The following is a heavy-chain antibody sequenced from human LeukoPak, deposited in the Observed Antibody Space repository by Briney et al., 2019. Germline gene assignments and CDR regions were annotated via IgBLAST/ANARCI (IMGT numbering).Heavy chain of an antibody. V-gene: IGHV3-23*01. CDR2: ISGSGGST. CDR1: GFTFSSYG. CDR3: ARDRRPTTNYGSGSYYTVYNRFDP. Sequence: GGTLRLSCAASGFTFSSYGMSWVRQAPGKGLEWVSAISGSGGSTYYADSVKGRFTISRDNSKNSLYLQMNSLRAEDTAVYYCARDRRPTTNYGSGSYYTVYNRFDPWGQGTLVTVSS. J-gene: IGHJ5*02. D-gene: IGHD3-10*01.